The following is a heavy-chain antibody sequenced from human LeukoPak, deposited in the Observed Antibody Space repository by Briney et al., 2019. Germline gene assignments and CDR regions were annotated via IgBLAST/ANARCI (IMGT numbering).Heavy chain of an antibody. V-gene: IGHV4-59*01. CDR2: IYYSGST. Sequence: PSETLSLTCTVSGGSISSYYWSWIRRPPGKGLEWIGYIYYSGSTNYNPSLKSRVTISVDTSKNQFSLKLSSVTAADTAVYYCARDRFGATVVTRSYYYYMDVWGKGTTVTVSS. CDR3: ARDRFGATVVTRSYYYYMDV. D-gene: IGHD4-23*01. CDR1: GGSISSYY. J-gene: IGHJ6*03.